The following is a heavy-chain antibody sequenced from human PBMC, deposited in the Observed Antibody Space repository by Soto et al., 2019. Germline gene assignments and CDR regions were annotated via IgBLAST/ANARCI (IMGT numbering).Heavy chain of an antibody. CDR3: ARAGYDRDGGGYYYFDY. V-gene: IGHV4-31*03. D-gene: IGHD3-10*02. CDR1: GGSIGSGSYY. CDR2: SNYSGRT. Sequence: QVQLQESGPGLVKPSQTLSLTCTVSGGSIGSGSYYWSWIRQHPGKGMEGIGYSNYSGRTFSIPSLKSRVTTSIDTSTNQVSLKLSSVTAAYTAVYSCARAGYDRDGGGYYYFDYWGQGTLVTFSS. J-gene: IGHJ4*02.